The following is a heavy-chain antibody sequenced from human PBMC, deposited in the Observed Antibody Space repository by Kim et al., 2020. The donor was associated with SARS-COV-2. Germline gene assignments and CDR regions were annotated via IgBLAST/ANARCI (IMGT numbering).Heavy chain of an antibody. CDR1: GFTFSSYS. J-gene: IGHJ3*02. Sequence: GGSLRLSCAASGFTFSSYSMNWVRQAPGKGLEWVSYISSSSTIYYADSVKGRFTISRDNAKNSLYLQMNSLRAEDTAVYYCARVVLPPYYYDSSGHHDAFDIWGQGTMVTVSS. V-gene: IGHV3-48*04. CDR3: ARVVLPPYYYDSSGHHDAFDI. D-gene: IGHD3-22*01. CDR2: ISSSSTI.